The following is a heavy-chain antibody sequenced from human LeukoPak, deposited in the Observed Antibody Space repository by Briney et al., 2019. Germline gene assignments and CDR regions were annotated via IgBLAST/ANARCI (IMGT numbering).Heavy chain of an antibody. Sequence: ASVKVSCKASGGTFSSYAISWVRQAPGQGLEWMGWISAYNGNTNYAQKLQGRVTMTTDTSTSTAYMELRSLRSDDTAVYYCARDQIAAPGDYWGQGTLVTVSS. CDR2: ISAYNGNT. CDR3: ARDQIAAPGDY. D-gene: IGHD6-13*01. CDR1: GGTFSSYA. J-gene: IGHJ4*02. V-gene: IGHV1-18*01.